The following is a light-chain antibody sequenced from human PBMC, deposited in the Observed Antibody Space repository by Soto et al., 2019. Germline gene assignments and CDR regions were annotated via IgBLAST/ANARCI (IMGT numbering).Light chain of an antibody. CDR2: WAS. CDR3: QQYFSFPWT. Sequence: DTVMTQSPDSLAVSLGERATINCKSSQSVLYSSNNKNYLAWYQQRPGQPPNLLIYWASTRESGVPDRFSGSGSGTDFTLTISSLQAEDVAIYYCQQYFSFPWTFGQGTKVEIK. J-gene: IGKJ1*01. V-gene: IGKV4-1*01. CDR1: QSVLYSSNNKNY.